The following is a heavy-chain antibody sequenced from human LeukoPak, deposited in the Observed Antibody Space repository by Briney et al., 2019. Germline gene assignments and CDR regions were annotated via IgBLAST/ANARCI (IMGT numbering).Heavy chain of an antibody. Sequence: GGSLRLSCAAPGFTVSSKYMSWVRQAPGKGLEWVSVIYSGDSTHYADSVKGRFTISSDNSKNTLCLQRNNLRAEDTAVYYCARGPFWSVPHFDYWGQGTLVTVSS. D-gene: IGHD3-3*01. CDR3: ARGPFWSVPHFDY. J-gene: IGHJ4*02. CDR2: IYSGDST. V-gene: IGHV3-53*01. CDR1: GFTVSSKY.